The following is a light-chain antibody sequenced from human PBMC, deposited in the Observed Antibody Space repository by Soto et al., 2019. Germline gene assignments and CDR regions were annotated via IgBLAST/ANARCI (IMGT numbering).Light chain of an antibody. CDR2: DTS. J-gene: IGLJ2*01. V-gene: IGLV7-46*01. CDR1: TGAVTSNHH. CDR3: LLSYNAARV. Sequence: QTVVTQEPSLTVSXGGTVXLTCGSSTGAVTSNHHPYWFQQKAGQAPRTLIYDTSNKHSWTPARFSGSLLGDKAALTLSGAQPEDEAQYYCLLSYNAARVFGGGTKVTVL.